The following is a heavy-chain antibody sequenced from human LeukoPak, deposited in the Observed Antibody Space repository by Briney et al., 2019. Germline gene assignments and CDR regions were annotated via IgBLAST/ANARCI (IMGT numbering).Heavy chain of an antibody. CDR1: GGSISSYY. Sequence: PSETLSLTCTVSGGSISSYYWSWIRQPPGKGLEWIGYIYYSGSTNYNPSLKSRVTISVDTSKNQFSLKLSSVTAADTAVYYCARGNGDLMWVDYWGRGTLVTVSS. D-gene: IGHD2-8*01. CDR3: ARGNGDLMWVDY. V-gene: IGHV4-59*01. CDR2: IYYSGST. J-gene: IGHJ4*02.